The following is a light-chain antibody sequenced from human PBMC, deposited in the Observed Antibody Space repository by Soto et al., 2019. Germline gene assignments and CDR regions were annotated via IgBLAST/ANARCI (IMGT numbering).Light chain of an antibody. Sequence: DIHMTQSPSTLSASVGNRVTITCRASQSISSWLAWYQQKPGKAPKLLIYDASSLESGVPSRFSGSGSGTEFTLTISSLKTDDFATYYCQQYNSSFLTFGGGTQVDIK. CDR2: DAS. CDR1: QSISSW. V-gene: IGKV1-5*01. J-gene: IGKJ4*01. CDR3: QQYNSSFLT.